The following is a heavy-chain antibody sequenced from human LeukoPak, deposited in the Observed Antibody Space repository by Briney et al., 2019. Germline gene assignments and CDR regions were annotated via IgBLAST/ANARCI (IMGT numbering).Heavy chain of an antibody. Sequence: SETLSLTCTVSGGSISSSGYYWGWIRQPPGKRLEWIGSIHYSGSSQYNPSLKSRVTISADTSKNQFSLRLSSVTAADTAVYYCARGTGYYSTWGPGTLVTVSS. CDR3: ARGTGYYST. CDR2: IHYSGSS. J-gene: IGHJ4*02. D-gene: IGHD3-22*01. CDR1: GGSISSSGYY. V-gene: IGHV4-39*01.